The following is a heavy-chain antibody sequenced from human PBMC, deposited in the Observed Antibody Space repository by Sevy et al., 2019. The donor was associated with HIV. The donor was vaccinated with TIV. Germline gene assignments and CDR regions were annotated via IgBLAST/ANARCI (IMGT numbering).Heavy chain of an antibody. D-gene: IGHD2-15*01. J-gene: IGHJ6*02. CDR3: ARIDLKLGYCSGGSCYGSYYGMDV. V-gene: IGHV3-7*01. CDR2: IKQDGSEK. Sequence: GGSLRLSCAASGFTFSSYWMSWVRQAPGKGLEWVANIKQDGSEKYYVDSVKGRFTFSRDNAKNSLYLQMNSLRAEDTAVYYCARIDLKLGYCSGGSCYGSYYGMDVWGQGTTVTVSS. CDR1: GFTFSSYW.